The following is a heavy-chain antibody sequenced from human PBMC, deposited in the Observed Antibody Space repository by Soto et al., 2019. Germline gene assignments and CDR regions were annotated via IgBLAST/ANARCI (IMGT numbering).Heavy chain of an antibody. CDR2: INGGNGNT. J-gene: IGHJ5*02. CDR3: ARAYSSSSRTIDP. Sequence: QVQLVQSGAEVKKPGASVKVSCKASGYTFTSYAMHWVRQAPGQRLEWMGWINGGNGNTKYSQKFQGRVTITRDTSASTAYMELSSLRSEDTAVYYCARAYSSSSRTIDPWGQGTLVTVSS. CDR1: GYTFTSYA. V-gene: IGHV1-3*01. D-gene: IGHD6-6*01.